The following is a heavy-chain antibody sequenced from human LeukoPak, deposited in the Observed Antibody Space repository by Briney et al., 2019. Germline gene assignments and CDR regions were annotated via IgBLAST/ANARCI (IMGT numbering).Heavy chain of an antibody. CDR1: GYTLTELS. CDR3: AGPLAPSRDYGLDV. V-gene: IGHV1-24*01. J-gene: IGHJ6*02. Sequence: ASVKVSCKVSGYTLTELSMHWVRQAPGKGLEWMGGFDPEDGETIYAQKFQGRVTMTEDTSTDTAYMELSSLRSEDTAVYYCAGPLAPSRDYGLDVWGQGTTVTVSS. CDR2: FDPEDGET.